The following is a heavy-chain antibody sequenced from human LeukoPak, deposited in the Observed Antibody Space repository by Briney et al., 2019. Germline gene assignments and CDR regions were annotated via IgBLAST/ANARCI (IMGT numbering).Heavy chain of an antibody. CDR3: ARPAEGDGYKGSIAVPKPYYYYGMDV. Sequence: ASVKVSCKASGYTFTSYYMHWVRQAPGQGLEWMGIINPSGGSTSYAQKFQGRVTMTRDTSTSTVYMELSSLRSEDTAVYYCARPAEGDGYKGSIAVPKPYYYYGMDVWGQGTTVTVSS. CDR2: INPSGGST. CDR1: GYTFTSYY. D-gene: IGHD5-24*01. V-gene: IGHV1-46*01. J-gene: IGHJ6*02.